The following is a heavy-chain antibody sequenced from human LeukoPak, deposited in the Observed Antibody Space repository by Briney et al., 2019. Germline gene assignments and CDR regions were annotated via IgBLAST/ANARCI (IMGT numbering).Heavy chain of an antibody. D-gene: IGHD6-19*01. V-gene: IGHV3-7*01. J-gene: IGHJ3*02. CDR3: ARDLSGWERSGRAFDI. CDR1: GLTFSSYA. Sequence: PGGSLRLSCAASGLTFSSYAMSWVRQAPGRGREGVAKIKQDGSEKYYVDSVKGRFTISRDNPKNSLYLQMNSLRAEDTAVYYCARDLSGWERSGRAFDIWGQGTMVTVSS. CDR2: IKQDGSEK.